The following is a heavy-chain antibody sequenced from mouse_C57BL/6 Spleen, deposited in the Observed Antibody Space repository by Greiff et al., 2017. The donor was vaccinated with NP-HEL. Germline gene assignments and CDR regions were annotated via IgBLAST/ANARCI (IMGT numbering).Heavy chain of an antibody. Sequence: QVQLQQPGTELVKPGASVKLSCKASGYTFTSYWMHWVKQRPGQGLEWIGNINPSNGGTNYNEKFKSKATLTVDKSSSTAYMQLSSLTSEDSAVYYCARKGITTVVEYYFDYWGQGTTLTVSS. CDR1: GYTFTSYW. CDR2: INPSNGGT. CDR3: ARKGITTVVEYYFDY. J-gene: IGHJ2*01. V-gene: IGHV1-53*01. D-gene: IGHD1-1*01.